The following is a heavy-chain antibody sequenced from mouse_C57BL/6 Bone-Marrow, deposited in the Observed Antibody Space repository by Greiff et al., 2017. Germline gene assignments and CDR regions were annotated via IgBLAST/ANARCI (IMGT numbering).Heavy chain of an antibody. J-gene: IGHJ4*01. CDR3: TRREDSNPHYYAMDY. D-gene: IGHD2-5*01. Sequence: EVQLVESGGGLVKPGGSLKLSCAASGFTFSDYGMHWVRQAPEKGLEWVAYISSGSSTISYADTVKGRFTISRDNAKNTLFRQRTRLRSEDTAMYYGTRREDSNPHYYAMDYGGQGTSVTVSS. CDR1: GFTFSDYG. V-gene: IGHV5-17*01. CDR2: ISSGSSTI.